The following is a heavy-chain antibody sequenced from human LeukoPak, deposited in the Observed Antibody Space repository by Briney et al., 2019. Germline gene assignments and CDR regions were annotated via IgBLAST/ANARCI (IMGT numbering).Heavy chain of an antibody. CDR1: GGSISSSSYY. V-gene: IGHV4-39*01. D-gene: IGHD2-21*01. J-gene: IGHJ5*02. Sequence: PSETLSLTCTVSGGSISSSSYYWGWIRRPPGKGLEWIGSIYYSGSTYYNPSLKSRVTISVDTSKNQFSLKLSSVTAADTAVYYCARHWDIVVPDGGWFDPWGQGTLVTVSS. CDR3: ARHWDIVVPDGGWFDP. CDR2: IYYSGST.